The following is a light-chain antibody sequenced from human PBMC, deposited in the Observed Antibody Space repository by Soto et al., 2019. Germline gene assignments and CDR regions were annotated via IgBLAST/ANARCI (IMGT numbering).Light chain of an antibody. Sequence: QSALTQPASVSGSPGQSITISCTGTSSDIGSYNFVSWYQQYPGKAPKLIIFDVSNRPSGISNRXFGSKSGNTASLIISGXXAEDEADYYCSSCSSTSTTLFGGGTKVTVL. V-gene: IGLV2-14*01. J-gene: IGLJ2*01. CDR1: SSDIGSYNF. CDR3: SSCSSTSTTL. CDR2: DVS.